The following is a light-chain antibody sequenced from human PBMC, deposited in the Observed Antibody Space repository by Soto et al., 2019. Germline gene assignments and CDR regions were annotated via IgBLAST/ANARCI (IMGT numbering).Light chain of an antibody. J-gene: IGLJ1*01. Sequence: QSVLTQPASVSGSPGQSITISCTGTSSDVGSYNIVSWYQQHPGKAPKLMIYEVNKRPSGVSNRFSGSKSGNTASLTISGLQAEDEADYYCCSYAGSSTSYVFGTGTKVTVL. CDR1: SSDVGSYNI. V-gene: IGLV2-23*02. CDR2: EVN. CDR3: CSYAGSSTSYV.